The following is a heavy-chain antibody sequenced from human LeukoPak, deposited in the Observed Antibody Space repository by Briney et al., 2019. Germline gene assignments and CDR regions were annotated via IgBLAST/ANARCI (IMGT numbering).Heavy chain of an antibody. J-gene: IGHJ6*02. CDR1: GFSIISTY. D-gene: IGHD3-22*01. CDR2: ISYDGTDK. Sequence: GGSLRLSCAASGFSIISTYLSWVRQAPGKGLEWVAIISYDGTDKFYADSVKGRFTISRDNGKNTLDLQMNSLRAEDTAVYYCARDLSSDHSNSYAMDVWGQGTTVTVSS. V-gene: IGHV3-30*03. CDR3: ARDLSSDHSNSYAMDV.